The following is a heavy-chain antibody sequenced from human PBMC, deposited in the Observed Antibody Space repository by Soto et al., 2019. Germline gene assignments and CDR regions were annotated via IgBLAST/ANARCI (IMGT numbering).Heavy chain of an antibody. CDR1: GYTFNTYG. V-gene: IGHV1-18*01. D-gene: IGHD6-19*01. J-gene: IGHJ2*01. Sequence: QVQMVQSGAEVKKPGASVKVSCKASGYTFNTYGVSWVRQAPGQGLEWLGWISPYNGNTNYPRKLQGRVTMTTDTSTSTAYRELRSLRSDDTAVYYCARCITGAGSFWYFDLWGRGTLVTVSS. CDR2: ISPYNGNT. CDR3: ARCITGAGSFWYFDL.